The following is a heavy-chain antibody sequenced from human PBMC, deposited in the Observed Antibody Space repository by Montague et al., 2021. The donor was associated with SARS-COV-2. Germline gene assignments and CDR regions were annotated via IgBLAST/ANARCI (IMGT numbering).Heavy chain of an antibody. V-gene: IGHV4-39*01. CDR2: VIPRVGI. Sequence: SETLSLTCTVSGGSISGTNYYRARFRKWRGRGRTRVQNVIPRVGISYTPSLRIRSSISVDTSSNQFSLRLSSVTAADTAVYFCARHPPHSPSGNYLVPGGFDIWG. CDR3: ARHPPHSPSGNYLVPGGFDI. CDR1: GGSISGTNYY. J-gene: IGHJ3*02. D-gene: IGHD3-10*01.